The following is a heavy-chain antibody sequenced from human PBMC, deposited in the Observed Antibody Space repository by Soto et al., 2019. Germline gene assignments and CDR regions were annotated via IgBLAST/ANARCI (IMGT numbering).Heavy chain of an antibody. CDR2: IKQDGSEK. CDR3: AKEEVEPYYYDSSGYYYVAEYFQH. J-gene: IGHJ1*01. D-gene: IGHD3-22*01. CDR1: GFTFSGYW. V-gene: IGHV3-7*03. Sequence: PGGSLRLSCAAYGFTFSGYWMSWVRQAPGKGLEWVANIKQDGSEKYYVDSVKGRFTISRDNSKNTLYLQMNSLRAEDTAVYYCAKEEVEPYYYDSSGYYYVAEYFQHWGQGTLVTVSS.